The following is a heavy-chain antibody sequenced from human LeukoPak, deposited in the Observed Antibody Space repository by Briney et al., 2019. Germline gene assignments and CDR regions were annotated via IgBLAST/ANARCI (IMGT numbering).Heavy chain of an antibody. V-gene: IGHV3-74*01. D-gene: IGHD3-3*01. J-gene: IGHJ4*02. CDR1: GFTFSSYW. CDR2: INSDGSST. CDR3: AKPVRSESYYDY. Sequence: PGGSLRLSCAASGFTFSSYWMPWVRQAPGKGLVWVSRINSDGSSTSYADSVKGRFTISRDNAKNTLYLQMNSLRAEDAAVYYCAKPVRSESYYDYWGQGTLVTVSS.